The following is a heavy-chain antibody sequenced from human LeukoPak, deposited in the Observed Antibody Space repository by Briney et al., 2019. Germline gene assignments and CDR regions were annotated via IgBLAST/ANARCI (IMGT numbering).Heavy chain of an antibody. D-gene: IGHD5-18*01. CDR1: GGSITSGGHY. V-gene: IGHV4-30-4*08. CDR2: IFYSGTT. J-gene: IGHJ4*02. Sequence: SETLPLTCTVSGGSITSGGHYWSWVRQPPGKGLEWIGHIFYSGTTLYNPTLKTRLTISEDTSNNQFSLRLTSLTAADTAVYYCARGRGYGYGIDYWGQGTLVTVSS. CDR3: ARGRGYGYGIDY.